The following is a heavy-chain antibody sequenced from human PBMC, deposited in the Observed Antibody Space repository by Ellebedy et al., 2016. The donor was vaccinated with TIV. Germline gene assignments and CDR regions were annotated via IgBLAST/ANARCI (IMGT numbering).Heavy chain of an antibody. CDR1: GFTFSSYS. CDR2: ISSSSSYI. D-gene: IGHD3-22*01. V-gene: IGHV3-21*01. Sequence: GGSLRLSCAASGFTFSSYSMNWVRQAPGKGLEWVSSISSSSSYIYYEDSVKGRFTISRDNAKNSLYLQMNSLRAEDTAVYYCARVPNSSGYYYARLLDYWGQGTLVTVSS. J-gene: IGHJ4*02. CDR3: ARVPNSSGYYYARLLDY.